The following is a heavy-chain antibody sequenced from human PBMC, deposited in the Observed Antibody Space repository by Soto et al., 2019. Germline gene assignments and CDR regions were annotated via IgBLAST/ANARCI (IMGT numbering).Heavy chain of an antibody. CDR3: AKDFAYCGGDCYSQDHAFDI. CDR1: GFTFSSYG. D-gene: IGHD2-21*02. Sequence: PGGSLRLSCAASGFTFSSYGMHWVRQAPGKGLEWVAVISYDGSNKYYADSVKGRFTISRDNSKNTLYLQMNSLRAEDTAVYYCAKDFAYCGGDCYSQDHAFDIWGQGT. J-gene: IGHJ3*02. CDR2: ISYDGSNK. V-gene: IGHV3-30*18.